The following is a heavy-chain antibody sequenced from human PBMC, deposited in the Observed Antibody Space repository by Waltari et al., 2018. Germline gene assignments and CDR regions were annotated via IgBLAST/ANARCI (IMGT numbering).Heavy chain of an antibody. CDR1: RGSFSSYH. D-gene: IGHD6-6*01. CDR2: TGHRGRA. V-gene: IGHV4-34*01. J-gene: IGHJ4*02. CDR3: ARPSVAARLGSLDY. Sequence: QVHLPQWGAGLLKPSETLSLTCDVSRGSFSSYHWTWVRQSPGKGLDWIGETGHRGRATYSPNLEGRVTISVDTPNNHFSLNLTSVTAADTAVYYCARPSVAARLGSLDYWGQG.